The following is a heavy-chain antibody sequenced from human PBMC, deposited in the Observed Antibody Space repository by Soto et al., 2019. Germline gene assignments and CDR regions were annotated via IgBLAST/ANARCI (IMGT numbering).Heavy chain of an antibody. CDR3: AKELRAADYFDY. V-gene: IGHV3-23*01. J-gene: IGHJ4*02. Sequence: PEGSLRLSCAASGGTFSSYAMSWVRQAPGKGLEWVSAISGSGGSTYYADSVKGRFTISRDNSKNTLYLQMNSLRAEDTAVYYCAKELRAADYFDYWGQGTLVTVSS. D-gene: IGHD2-15*01. CDR1: GGTFSSYA. CDR2: ISGSGGST.